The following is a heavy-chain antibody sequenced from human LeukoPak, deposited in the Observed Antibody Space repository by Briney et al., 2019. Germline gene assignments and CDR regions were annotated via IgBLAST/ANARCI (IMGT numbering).Heavy chain of an antibody. D-gene: IGHD6-19*01. Sequence: GGSLRLSCAASGFTFSSYAMSWVRQAPGKGLEWVSAISGSGGSTYYVDSVKGRFTISRDNSKNTLYLQMNSLRAEDTAVYYCAKEVRIAVASAPFDYWGQGTLVTVSS. CDR3: AKEVRIAVASAPFDY. V-gene: IGHV3-23*01. CDR2: ISGSGGST. CDR1: GFTFSSYA. J-gene: IGHJ4*02.